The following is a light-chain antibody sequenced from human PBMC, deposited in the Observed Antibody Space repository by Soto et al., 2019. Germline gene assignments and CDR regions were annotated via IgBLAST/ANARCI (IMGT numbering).Light chain of an antibody. Sequence: DIQMTQSPSSVSASVGDRVTITCQASQDISNYLNWYQQKPGKAPKLLIYDASNLETGVPSRFSGSGSGTDFTFTISSLQPEDIATYYCQQYDNLYTFGQGTKVDIK. J-gene: IGKJ2*01. CDR1: QDISNY. CDR3: QQYDNLYT. V-gene: IGKV1-33*01. CDR2: DAS.